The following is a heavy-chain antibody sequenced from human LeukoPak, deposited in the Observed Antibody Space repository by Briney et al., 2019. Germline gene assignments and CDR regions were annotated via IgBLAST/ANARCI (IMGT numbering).Heavy chain of an antibody. Sequence: PSQTLSLTCAVSGGSNSSGGYSWSWIRQPPGKGLEWIGYIYHSGSTYYNPSLKSRVTISVDRSKNQFSLKLSSVTAADTAVYYCARVDTAMGYYFDYWGQGTLVIVSS. CDR1: GGSNSSGGYS. V-gene: IGHV4-30-2*01. CDR3: ARVDTAMGYYFDY. CDR2: IYHSGST. J-gene: IGHJ4*02. D-gene: IGHD5-18*01.